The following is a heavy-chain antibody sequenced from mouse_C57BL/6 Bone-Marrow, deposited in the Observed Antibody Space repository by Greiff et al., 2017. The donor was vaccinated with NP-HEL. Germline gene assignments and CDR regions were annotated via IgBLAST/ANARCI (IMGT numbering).Heavy chain of an antibody. D-gene: IGHD1-1*01. Sequence: EVQGVESGGGLVKPGGSLKLSCAASGFTFSSYAMSWVRQTPEKRLEWVATISDGGSYTYYPDNVKGRFTISRDNAKNNLYLQMSHLKSEDTAMYYCARDRPGSTYAMDYWGQGTSVTVSS. J-gene: IGHJ4*01. CDR2: ISDGGSYT. V-gene: IGHV5-4*01. CDR1: GFTFSSYA. CDR3: ARDRPGSTYAMDY.